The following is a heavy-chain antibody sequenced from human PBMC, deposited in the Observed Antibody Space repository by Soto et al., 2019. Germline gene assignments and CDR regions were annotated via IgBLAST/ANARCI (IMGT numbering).Heavy chain of an antibody. V-gene: IGHV4-31*03. CDR2: ISYSGST. Sequence: TLSLTCTVSFGSFSVGGYYWSWIRQHPGKGLEWMGYISYSGSTKYKPSLQSRITISVETSKNQFSLRLTSVTAADTAIYFCARTSIFGVVLNAFDIWGQGTLVTVSS. D-gene: IGHD3-3*01. CDR1: FGSFSVGGYY. CDR3: ARTSIFGVVLNAFDI. J-gene: IGHJ3*02.